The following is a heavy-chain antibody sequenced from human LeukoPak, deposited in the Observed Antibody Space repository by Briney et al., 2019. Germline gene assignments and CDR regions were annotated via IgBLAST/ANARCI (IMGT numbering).Heavy chain of an antibody. V-gene: IGHV3-7*03. CDR3: ARESLDYYDSNFDY. CDR1: GFTFSSYW. Sequence: GGSLRLSCAASGFTFSSYWMSWVRQAPGKGLEWVANIKQDGSEKYYVDSVKGRFTISRDNAKNSLYLQMNSLRAEDTAVYYCARESLDYYDSNFDYWGQGTLVTVSS. CDR2: IKQDGSEK. D-gene: IGHD3-22*01. J-gene: IGHJ4*02.